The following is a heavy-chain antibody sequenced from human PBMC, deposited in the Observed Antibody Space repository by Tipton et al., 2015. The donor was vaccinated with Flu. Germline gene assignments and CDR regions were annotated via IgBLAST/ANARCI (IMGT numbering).Heavy chain of an antibody. J-gene: IGHJ3*02. D-gene: IGHD5-18*01. CDR3: VRDAYSYGDAFDI. CDR2: LYPSGST. Sequence: TLSLTCTVSGGSISRGSYYYNWIRQPAGEGLEWLGRLYPSGSTSYSPSLKGRVTISVESKNHLSLKLTSVTAADTAMYYCVRDAYSYGDAFDIWGQGTMVTVSS. CDR1: GGSISRGSYY. V-gene: IGHV4-61*02.